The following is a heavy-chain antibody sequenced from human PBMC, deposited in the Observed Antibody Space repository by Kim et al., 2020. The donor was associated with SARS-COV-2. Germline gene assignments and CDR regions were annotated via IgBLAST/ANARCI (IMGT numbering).Heavy chain of an antibody. Sequence: KSRVTVSVDTSKNQFSLKLSSVTAADTAVYYCARASQCSYGLYYYYGMDVWGQGTTVTVSS. D-gene: IGHD5-18*01. V-gene: IGHV4-59*01. CDR3: ARASQCSYGLYYYYGMDV. J-gene: IGHJ6*02.